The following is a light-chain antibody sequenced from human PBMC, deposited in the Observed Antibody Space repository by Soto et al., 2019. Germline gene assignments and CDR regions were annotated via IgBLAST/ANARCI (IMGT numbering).Light chain of an antibody. Sequence: DIQLTQSPSFLSASVGDRVTNTCRASQGISSFLAWYQQQPGKAPKLLIYSASTLQSGVPSRFSGSGSGTEFTLTISSLQPEDFATYYCQQLNSYPLTFGQGTKVE. CDR1: QGISSF. CDR2: SAS. CDR3: QQLNSYPLT. V-gene: IGKV1-9*01. J-gene: IGKJ1*01.